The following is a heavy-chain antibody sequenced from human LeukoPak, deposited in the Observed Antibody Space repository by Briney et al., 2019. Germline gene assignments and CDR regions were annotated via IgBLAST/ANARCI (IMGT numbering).Heavy chain of an antibody. V-gene: IGHV4-39*01. CDR2: ISYSGST. Sequence: GSLRLSCAASGFTFSSYSMNWVRQPPGKGLEWIGTISYSGSTYYNPALKSRVTISVDTSKSQFSLRLSSVTAADTAVYYCARLFSGRYGEHWGQGTLVTVSS. CDR1: GFTFSSYSMN. J-gene: IGHJ1*01. D-gene: IGHD3-10*01. CDR3: ARLFSGRYGEH.